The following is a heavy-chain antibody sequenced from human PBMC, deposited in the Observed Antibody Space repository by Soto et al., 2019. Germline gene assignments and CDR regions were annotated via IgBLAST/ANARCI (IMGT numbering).Heavy chain of an antibody. CDR2: ISSNSAYI. CDR1: GFTFRSFT. Sequence: AGGSLRLSCAASGFTFRSFTMNWVRQAPGKGLEWVSTISSNSAYIYYTDALRGRFTISRDNAKNSLHLQMNSLRAEDTAVYYCTRDASRDSGARGWFDPWGPGTLVTVSS. CDR3: TRDASRDSGARGWFDP. J-gene: IGHJ5*02. V-gene: IGHV3-21*01. D-gene: IGHD6-25*01.